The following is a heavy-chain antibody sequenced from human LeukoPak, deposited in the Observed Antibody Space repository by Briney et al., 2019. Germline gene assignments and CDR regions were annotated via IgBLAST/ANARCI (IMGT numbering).Heavy chain of an antibody. J-gene: IGHJ4*02. CDR2: ISAYNGNT. V-gene: IGHV1-18*01. Sequence: ASVEVSCKASGYTFTSYGISWVRQAPGQGLEWMGWISAYNGNTNYAQKLQGRVTMTTDTSTSTAYMELRSLRADDTAVYYCASAYYYDSGGPFDYWGQGTLVTVSS. D-gene: IGHD3-22*01. CDR3: ASAYYYDSGGPFDY. CDR1: GYTFTSYG.